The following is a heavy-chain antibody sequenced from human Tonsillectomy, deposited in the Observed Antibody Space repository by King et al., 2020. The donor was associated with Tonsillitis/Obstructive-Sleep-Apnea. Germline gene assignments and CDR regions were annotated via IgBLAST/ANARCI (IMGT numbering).Heavy chain of an antibody. CDR3: AREVYSNYDDYYYMDV. V-gene: IGHV7-4-1*02. CDR2: INTNTGNP. Sequence: VQLVESGSELKKPGASVKVSCKASGYTFTSYAMNWVRQAPGQGLEWMGWINTNTGNPSYAQGFTGRFVFSLDTSVLTAYLQISSLKAEDTAVYYCAREVYSNYDDYYYMDVWGKGTTVTVSS. J-gene: IGHJ6*03. D-gene: IGHD4-11*01. CDR1: GYTFTSYA.